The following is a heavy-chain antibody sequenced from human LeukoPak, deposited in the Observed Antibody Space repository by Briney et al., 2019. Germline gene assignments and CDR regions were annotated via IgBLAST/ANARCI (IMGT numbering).Heavy chain of an antibody. D-gene: IGHD6-19*01. CDR1: GDSISSSGYY. V-gene: IGHV4-39*07. CDR3: ARGGSSGWYPTPFNWFDP. Sequence: SETLSLTCTVSGDSISSSGYYWGWIRQPPGKGLEWIGSIYYSGNTYYNPSLKSRVTISVDTSKNQFSLKLSSVTAADTAVYYCARGGSSGWYPTPFNWFDPWGQGTLVTVSS. CDR2: IYYSGNT. J-gene: IGHJ5*02.